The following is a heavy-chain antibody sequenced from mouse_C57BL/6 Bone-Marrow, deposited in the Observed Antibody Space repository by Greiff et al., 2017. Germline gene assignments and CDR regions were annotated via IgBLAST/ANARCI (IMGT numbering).Heavy chain of an antibody. V-gene: IGHV6-3*01. Sequence: EVKLMESGGGLVQPGGSMKLSCVASGFTFSNYWMNWVRQSPEKGLEWVAQIRLKSDNYATHYAESVKGRFTISRDDSKSSVYLQMNNLRAEDTGIYYCTGRWFTYAMDYWGQGTSVTVSS. CDR2: IRLKSDNYAT. J-gene: IGHJ4*01. CDR3: TGRWFTYAMDY. CDR1: GFTFSNYW. D-gene: IGHD2-3*01.